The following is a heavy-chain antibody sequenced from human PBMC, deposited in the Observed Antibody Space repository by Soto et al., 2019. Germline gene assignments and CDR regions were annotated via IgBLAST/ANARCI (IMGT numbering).Heavy chain of an antibody. CDR1: GGSFSGYY. D-gene: IGHD3-3*01. J-gene: IGHJ6*02. Sequence: SETLSLTSAVYGGSFSGYYWSWIRQPPGKGLEWIGEINHSGSTNYNPSLKSRVTISVDTSKNQFSLKLSSVTAADTAVYYCARGYYDFWSGYYATYYYYGMDVWGQGTMVTVSS. CDR2: INHSGST. V-gene: IGHV4-34*01. CDR3: ARGYYDFWSGYYATYYYYGMDV.